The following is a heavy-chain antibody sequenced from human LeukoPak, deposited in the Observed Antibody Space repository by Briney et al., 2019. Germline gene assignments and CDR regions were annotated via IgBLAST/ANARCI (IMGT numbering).Heavy chain of an antibody. CDR1: GYTFTSYG. Sequence: ASVKVSCKASGYTFTSYGISWVRQAPGQGLEWMGWISAYNGNTNYAQKLQGRVTMTTDTSTSTAYMELRSLRSDNTAVYYCARDHHDYGDFDYWGQGTLVTVSS. CDR2: ISAYNGNT. V-gene: IGHV1-18*04. J-gene: IGHJ4*02. CDR3: ARDHHDYGDFDY. D-gene: IGHD4-17*01.